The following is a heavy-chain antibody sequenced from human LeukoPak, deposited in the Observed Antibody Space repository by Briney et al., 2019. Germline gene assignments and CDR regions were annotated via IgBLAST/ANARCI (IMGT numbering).Heavy chain of an antibody. Sequence: SETLSLTCTVSGGSISSYYWSWIRRPAGKGLEWIGRIYTSGSTNYNPSPKSRVTMSVDTSKNQFSLKLSSVTAADTAVYYCARESWFGELSKASDAFGIWGQGTMVTVSS. CDR2: IYTSGST. D-gene: IGHD3-10*01. J-gene: IGHJ3*02. V-gene: IGHV4-4*07. CDR1: GGSISSYY. CDR3: ARESWFGELSKASDAFGI.